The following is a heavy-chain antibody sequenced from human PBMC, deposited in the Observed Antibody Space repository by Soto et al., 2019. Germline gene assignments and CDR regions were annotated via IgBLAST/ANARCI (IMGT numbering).Heavy chain of an antibody. CDR3: VYSSGWYSPQDY. CDR1: GYTFTSYG. D-gene: IGHD6-19*01. CDR2: IRAYNGNT. Sequence: ASVKVSWKASGYTFTSYGISWVRQAPGQGLEWMGWIRAYNGNTNYAQKLQGRVTMTTDTSTSTAYMELRSLRSDDTAVYYCVYSSGWYSPQDYWGQGTLVTVSS. V-gene: IGHV1-18*01. J-gene: IGHJ4*02.